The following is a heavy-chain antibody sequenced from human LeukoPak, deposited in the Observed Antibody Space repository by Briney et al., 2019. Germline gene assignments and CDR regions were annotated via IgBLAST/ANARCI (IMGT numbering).Heavy chain of an antibody. CDR3: AKAYSGYPLADFQH. J-gene: IGHJ1*01. CDR1: GFTFSSHG. Sequence: PGGSLRLSCAASGFTFSSHGMHSVRQAPGKGLEWVAFIRYDGSNKYYADSVKGRFTISRNNSKNTLYLQMKRLRAEDTAVFYCAKAYSGYPLADFQHWGQGTLVTVFS. D-gene: IGHD5-12*01. CDR2: IRYDGSNK. V-gene: IGHV3-30*02.